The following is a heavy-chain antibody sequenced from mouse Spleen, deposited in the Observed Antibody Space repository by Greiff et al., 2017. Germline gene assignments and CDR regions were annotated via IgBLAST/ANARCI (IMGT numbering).Heavy chain of an antibody. J-gene: IGHJ3*01. CDR1: GFTFSDYG. CDR2: ISSGSSTI. Sequence: DVKLVESGGGLVKPGGSLKLSCAASGFTFSDYGMHWVRQAPEKGLEWVAYISSGSSTIYYADTVKGRFTISRDNAKNTLFLQMTSLRSEDTAMYYCASGPVVGPFAYWGQGTLVTVSA. V-gene: IGHV5-17*01. D-gene: IGHD1-1*01. CDR3: ASGPVVGPFAY.